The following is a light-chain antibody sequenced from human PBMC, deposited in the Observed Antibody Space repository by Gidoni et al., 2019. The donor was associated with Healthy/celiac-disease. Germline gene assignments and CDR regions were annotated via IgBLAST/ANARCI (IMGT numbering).Light chain of an antibody. CDR3: QVWYSSSDHVV. CDR1: NIGSKS. J-gene: IGLJ2*01. V-gene: IGLV3-21*04. Sequence: SHVLTHQPSVSVAPGKTARITCGGNNIGSKSVHWYQQKPGQAPVLVIYYDSDRPSGIPERFSGSNSGNTATLTISRVEAGDEADYYCQVWYSSSDHVVFGGGTKLTVL. CDR2: YDS.